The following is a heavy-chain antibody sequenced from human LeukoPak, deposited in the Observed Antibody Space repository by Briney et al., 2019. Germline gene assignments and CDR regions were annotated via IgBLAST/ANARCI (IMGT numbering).Heavy chain of an antibody. CDR2: ISSTSSTR. V-gene: IGHV3-11*01. Sequence: GGSLRLSCTASEFTFSDYYMSWIRQAPGKGLAWVSYISSTSSTRYYADSVKGRFTISRDNAKNSLYLQMNSLRAEDTAVYYCASEHSGYDYHPDDYWGQGTLVTVSS. D-gene: IGHD5-12*01. J-gene: IGHJ4*02. CDR1: EFTFSDYY. CDR3: ASEHSGYDYHPDDY.